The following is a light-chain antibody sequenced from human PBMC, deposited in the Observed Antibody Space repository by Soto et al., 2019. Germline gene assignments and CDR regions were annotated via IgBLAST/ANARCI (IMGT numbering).Light chain of an antibody. V-gene: IGKV1-5*01. J-gene: IGKJ4*01. Sequence: DIQMTQSPSTLSASVGDRVTITCRASQSVGTWLAWYQQKPGKPPTLLIYDASNLESGVPSRFSGSGSGAEFTLTISRLEPEDFAVYYCQQYGSSPLTFGGGTKVDIK. CDR1: QSVGTW. CDR2: DAS. CDR3: QQYGSSPLT.